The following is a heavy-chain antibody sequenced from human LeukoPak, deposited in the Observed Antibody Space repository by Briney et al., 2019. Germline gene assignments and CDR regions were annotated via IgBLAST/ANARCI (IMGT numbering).Heavy chain of an antibody. CDR1: GFTVSIYE. D-gene: IGHD1-26*01. Sequence: PGGSLRPSCAPSGFTVSIYEINWVRQAPGEGLGWLSYISSSGSTIHYADSVKGRFTISRDNAKNSLYLEMSSLTTEDTALYFCARDGTVGVPGTLYFDSWGQGALVTVSS. CDR3: ARDGTVGVPGTLYFDS. J-gene: IGHJ4*02. CDR2: ISSSGSTI. V-gene: IGHV3-48*03.